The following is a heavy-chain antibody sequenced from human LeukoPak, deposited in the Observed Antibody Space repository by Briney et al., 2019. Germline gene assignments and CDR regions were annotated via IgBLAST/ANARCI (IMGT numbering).Heavy chain of an antibody. CDR3: TTGRKRNYYYYYMDV. CDR1: GFTFSNAW. CDR2: IKSKTDGGTT. V-gene: IGHV3-15*01. J-gene: IGHJ6*03. Sequence: PGGSLRLSXAASGFTFSNAWMSWVRQAPGKGLEWVGRIKSKTDGGTTDYAAPVKGRFTISRDDSKNTLYLQMNSLKTEDTAVYYCTTGRKRNYYYYYMDVWGKGTTVTVSS.